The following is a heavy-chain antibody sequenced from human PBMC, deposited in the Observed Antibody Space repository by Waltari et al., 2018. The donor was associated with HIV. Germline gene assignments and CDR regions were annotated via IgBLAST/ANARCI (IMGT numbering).Heavy chain of an antibody. CDR3: AKTGQLSQLYSFDY. D-gene: IGHD1-1*01. Sequence: QVQLVQSGAEVKKPGSSVKVACKASGSTLRSYAISWVRQAPGQGLEWMGGIITMFGTPSSARKFQCRVTITADASTSTVYMDLNSLRSEDTAVYYCAKTGQLSQLYSFDYWGQGTVVTVSS. CDR2: IITMFGTP. V-gene: IGHV1-69*12. J-gene: IGHJ4*02. CDR1: GSTLRSYA.